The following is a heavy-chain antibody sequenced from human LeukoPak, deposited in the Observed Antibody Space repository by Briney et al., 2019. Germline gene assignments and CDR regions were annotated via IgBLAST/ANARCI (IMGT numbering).Heavy chain of an antibody. CDR3: ARGRDWFDP. V-gene: IGHV4-59*01. J-gene: IGHJ5*02. CDR2: IYYSGST. CDR1: ALSMTDYY. Sequence: PSETLSLTCTVSALSMTDYYWNWIRHPPGKGLEWIGYIYYSGSTSYNPSLKSRLTISIETSKSQFSLKLHSVTAADTAVYYCARGRDWFDPWGQGTLVTVSS.